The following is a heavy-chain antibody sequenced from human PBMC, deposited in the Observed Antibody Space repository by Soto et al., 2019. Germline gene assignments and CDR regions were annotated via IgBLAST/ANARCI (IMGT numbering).Heavy chain of an antibody. V-gene: IGHV3-30*18. Sequence: QVQLVESGGGVVQPGRSLRLSCAASGFTFSSYGMHWVRQAPGKGLEWVAVISYDGSNKYYADSVKGRFTISRDNSKNTLYLQMNSLRAEDTAVYYCAKASWGGQFRYFDLWGRCTLVTVSS. J-gene: IGHJ2*01. D-gene: IGHD3-16*01. CDR3: AKASWGGQFRYFDL. CDR2: ISYDGSNK. CDR1: GFTFSSYG.